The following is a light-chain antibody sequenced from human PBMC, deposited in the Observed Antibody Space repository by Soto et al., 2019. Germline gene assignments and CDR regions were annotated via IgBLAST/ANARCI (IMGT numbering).Light chain of an antibody. CDR2: DNN. J-gene: IGLJ3*02. V-gene: IGLV1-40*01. CDR1: SSNIGTNWP. Sequence: VLTQPPSVSGAPGQRVTISCTGSSSNIGTNWPVHWYQQFPGIAPKLLIYDNNNRPSGVPDRFSGSKSGTSASLAITGLQAEDEADYYCQSYDNSLSAWVFGGGTKVTVL. CDR3: QSYDNSLSAWV.